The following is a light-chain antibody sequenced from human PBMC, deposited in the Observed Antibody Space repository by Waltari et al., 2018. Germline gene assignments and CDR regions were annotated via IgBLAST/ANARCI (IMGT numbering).Light chain of an antibody. Sequence: DIQLTQSPAFLSSSVGDRLTITCRASQGISSYLAWYQVRPVNAPKLLIYSAYTLQSGVPSRFSGSGSGTDFTLTISSLQPEDCATYYCQQLNSYPLTFGGGTKLEIK. CDR1: QGISSY. J-gene: IGKJ4*01. CDR2: SAY. CDR3: QQLNSYPLT. V-gene: IGKV1-9*01.